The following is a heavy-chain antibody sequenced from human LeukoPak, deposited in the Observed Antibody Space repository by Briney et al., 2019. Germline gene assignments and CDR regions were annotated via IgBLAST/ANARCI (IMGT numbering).Heavy chain of an antibody. D-gene: IGHD3-10*01. CDR3: ARRYYYNLGSFPFDF. Sequence: PSKTLSLTCAVSGGPFSGYFWSWIRQSSGKGLVWIGEIHNSGTTNYNPSLNSRVTISEDTSKNQFYLNLSSVTAADTAVYYCARRYYYNLGSFPFDFWGQGTLVTVSS. J-gene: IGHJ4*02. V-gene: IGHV4-34*01. CDR2: IHNSGTT. CDR1: GGPFSGYF.